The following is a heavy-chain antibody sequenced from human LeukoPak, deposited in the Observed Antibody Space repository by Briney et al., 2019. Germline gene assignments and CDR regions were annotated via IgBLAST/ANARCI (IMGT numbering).Heavy chain of an antibody. CDR2: IYYSGST. Sequence: SETLSPTCAVYGGSFSGYYWSWIRQPPGKGLEWIGYIYYSGSTNYNPSLKSRVTISVDTSKNQFSLKLSSVTAADAAVYYCARVYYSRSYDYWYFDLWGRGTLVTVSS. CDR1: GGSFSGYY. CDR3: ARVYYSRSYDYWYFDL. D-gene: IGHD6-13*01. V-gene: IGHV4-59*01. J-gene: IGHJ2*01.